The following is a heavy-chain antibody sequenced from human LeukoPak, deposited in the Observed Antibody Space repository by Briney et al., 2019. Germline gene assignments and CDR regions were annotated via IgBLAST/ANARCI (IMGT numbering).Heavy chain of an antibody. D-gene: IGHD2-8*02. CDR3: ARASVGWWHDRPYYMDV. Sequence: ASVKVSCKASGYTFTSYDINWVRQATGQGLEWMGWMNPNSGNTGYAQKFQGRVTITRNTSISTAYMELSSLRSEDTAVYYCARASVGWWHDRPYYMDVWGKGTTVTVSS. V-gene: IGHV1-8*03. CDR1: GYTFTSYD. CDR2: MNPNSGNT. J-gene: IGHJ6*03.